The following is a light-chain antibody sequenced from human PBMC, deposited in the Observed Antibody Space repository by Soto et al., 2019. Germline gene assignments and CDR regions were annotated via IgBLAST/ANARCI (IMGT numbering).Light chain of an antibody. J-gene: IGLJ3*02. CDR1: DSNIGKDH. CDR3: GTWDSGLSAGV. V-gene: IGLV1-51*02. Sequence: QAVVTQPPSVSAAPGQKVTISCSGSDSNIGKDHVSWYQQFPGTAPKLLIYENNKRPSGIPDRFSGSKSGTSATLDITGLQTGDEADYYCGTWDSGLSAGVIGGGTELTVL. CDR2: ENN.